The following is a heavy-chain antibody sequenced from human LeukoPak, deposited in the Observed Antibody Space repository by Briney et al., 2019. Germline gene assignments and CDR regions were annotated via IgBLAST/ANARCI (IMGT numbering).Heavy chain of an antibody. CDR3: ARSGGFEFYYYYGMDV. Sequence: SETLSLTCAVSGGSISSGGYSWSWIRQPPGKGLEWIGYIYHSGSTYYNPSLKSRVTISVDRSKNQFSLKLSSVTAADTAVYYCARSGGFEFYYYYGMDVWGQGTTVTVSS. CDR1: GGSISSGGYS. CDR2: IYHSGST. J-gene: IGHJ6*02. D-gene: IGHD3-10*01. V-gene: IGHV4-30-2*01.